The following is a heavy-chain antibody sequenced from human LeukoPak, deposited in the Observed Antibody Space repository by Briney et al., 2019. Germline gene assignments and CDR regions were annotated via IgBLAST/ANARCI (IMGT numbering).Heavy chain of an antibody. D-gene: IGHD2-2*01. CDR3: ARDHCSSTSCRFDY. J-gene: IGHJ4*02. CDR2: IIPIFGTA. V-gene: IGHV1-69*13. Sequence: SVKVSCKASGGTFSSYAISWVRQAPGQGLEWMGGIIPIFGTANYAQKFQGRVTITADESTSTAYMEPSSLRSEDTAVYYCARDHCSSTSCRFDYWGQGTLVTVSS. CDR1: GGTFSSYA.